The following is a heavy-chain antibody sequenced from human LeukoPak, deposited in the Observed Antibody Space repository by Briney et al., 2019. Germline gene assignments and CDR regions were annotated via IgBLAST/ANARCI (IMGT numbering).Heavy chain of an antibody. CDR2: IYYSGST. Sequence: RASETLSLTCTVSGGSISSSSYYWGWIRQPPGKGLEWIGSIYYSGSTYYNPSLKSRVTISVDTSKNQFFLKLSSVTAADTAVYYCARLQLSYYYGSGSSVEWFDPWGQGTLVTVSS. CDR3: ARLQLSYYYGSGSSVEWFDP. V-gene: IGHV4-39*01. J-gene: IGHJ5*02. D-gene: IGHD3-10*01. CDR1: GGSISSSSYY.